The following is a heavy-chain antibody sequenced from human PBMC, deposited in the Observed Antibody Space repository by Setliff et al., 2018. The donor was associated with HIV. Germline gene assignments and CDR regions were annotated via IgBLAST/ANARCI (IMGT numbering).Heavy chain of an antibody. V-gene: IGHV4-31*01. CDR3: ARSPLNYYDKSDAFDI. D-gene: IGHD3-22*01. J-gene: IGHJ3*02. Sequence: TSETLSLTCTVSGGFISSGGYYWSWIRQLPGKGLECIGYIYYSGSTYYNPSLKSLVTISVDTSKNQFSLKLSSVTAADTAVYYCARSPLNYYDKSDAFDIWGQGTMVTVS. CDR2: IYYSGST. CDR1: GGFISSGGYY.